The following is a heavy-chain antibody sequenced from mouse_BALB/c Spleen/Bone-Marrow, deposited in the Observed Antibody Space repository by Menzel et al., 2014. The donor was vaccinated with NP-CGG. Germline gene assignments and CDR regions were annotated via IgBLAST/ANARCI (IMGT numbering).Heavy chain of an antibody. CDR1: GFNIKDTY. V-gene: IGHV14-3*02. CDR2: IDPANGNT. D-gene: IGHD1-1*01. CDR3: ASYYYGRAWFAY. J-gene: IGHJ3*01. Sequence: VQLQQSGAEPVKPGASVKLSCIASGFNIKDTYMHWVKQRPEQGLEWIGRIDPANGNTKYDPKFQGKATITADTSSNTAYLQLSSLTSEDTAVYYCASYYYGRAWFAYWGQGTLVTVSA.